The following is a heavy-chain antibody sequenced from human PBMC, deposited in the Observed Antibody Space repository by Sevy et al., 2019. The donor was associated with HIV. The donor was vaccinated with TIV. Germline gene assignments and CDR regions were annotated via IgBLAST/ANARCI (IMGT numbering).Heavy chain of an antibody. CDR1: GFGLNGNA. CDR3: AKDILGWAFDY. V-gene: IGHV3-23*01. J-gene: IGHJ4*01. CDR2: IHGGDDTT. Sequence: GGSLRLSCAASGFGLNGNAMSWVRQAPGKGVEWVAAIHGGDDTTHYGHSVKGRFTISRDSFKNILYLQMDSLRVEDTAVYYCAKDILGWAFDYWGHGTLVTVSS. D-gene: IGHD3-3*01.